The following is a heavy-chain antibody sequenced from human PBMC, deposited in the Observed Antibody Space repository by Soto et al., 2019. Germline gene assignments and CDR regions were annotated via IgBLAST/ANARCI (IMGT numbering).Heavy chain of an antibody. CDR3: AEGGGGYDT. J-gene: IGHJ5*02. CDR1: GGAFSSSS. CDR2: IIPMFGKT. D-gene: IGHD3-22*01. V-gene: IGHV1-69*01. Sequence: QVQLVQSGAEVRKPGSSVKVSCKASGGAFSSSSINWVRQAPGQGPEWMGGIIPMFGKTNYAKKLQGRVTLTADESTSTAYMEMTDLRSEDTAVYYCAEGGGGYDTWGQGTLVTVST.